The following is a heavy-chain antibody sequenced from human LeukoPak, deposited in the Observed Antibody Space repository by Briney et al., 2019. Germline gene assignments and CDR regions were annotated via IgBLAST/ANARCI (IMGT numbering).Heavy chain of an antibody. Sequence: ASVKVSCKASGYTFTSYDINWERQATGQGLEWMGWMNPNSGNTGYAQKLQGRVTITRNTSISTAYMELSSLRSEDTAVYYCARGLYSSRVDYWGQGTLVTVSS. CDR1: GYTFTSYD. V-gene: IGHV1-8*03. CDR3: ARGLYSSRVDY. J-gene: IGHJ4*02. CDR2: MNPNSGNT. D-gene: IGHD6-13*01.